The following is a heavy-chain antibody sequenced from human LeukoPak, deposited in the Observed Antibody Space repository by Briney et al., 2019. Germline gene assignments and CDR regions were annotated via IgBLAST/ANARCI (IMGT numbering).Heavy chain of an antibody. J-gene: IGHJ4*02. CDR1: GFTFSTYG. V-gene: IGHV3-30*02. CDR2: IRYDGSNE. Sequence: GGSLRLSCAASGFTFSTYGMHWVRQSPGKGLEWVAFIRYDGSNEYYTDSVKGRFTISRDNSKNTLYLQMNSLRAEDTALYYCASQAYSTSPSVGYWGQGTLVTVSS. CDR3: ASQAYSTSPSVGY. D-gene: IGHD6-6*01.